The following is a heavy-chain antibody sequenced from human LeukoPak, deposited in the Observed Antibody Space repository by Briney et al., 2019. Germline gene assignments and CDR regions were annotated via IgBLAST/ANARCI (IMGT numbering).Heavy chain of an antibody. Sequence: GESLRISCKGSGYSFTSYWISWVRQMPGKGLEWMGRIDPSDSYTNYSPSFQGHVTISADKSISTAYLQWSRPKGSDTALYYCARPYDSSGYYYRFWGQGALVTVSS. D-gene: IGHD3-22*01. CDR2: IDPSDSYT. J-gene: IGHJ4*02. CDR3: ARPYDSSGYYYRF. CDR1: GYSFTSYW. V-gene: IGHV5-10-1*01.